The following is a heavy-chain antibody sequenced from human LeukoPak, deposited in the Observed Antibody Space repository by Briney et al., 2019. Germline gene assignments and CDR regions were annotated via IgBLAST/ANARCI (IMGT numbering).Heavy chain of an antibody. J-gene: IGHJ4*02. CDR1: GGTFSSYA. CDR3: ARGIVATITGLDY. V-gene: IGHV1-69*04. Sequence: ASVKVSCKASGGTFSSYAIGWARQAPGQGLEWMGRIIPILGIANYAQKFQGRVTITADKSTSTAYMELSSLRSEDTAVYYCARGIVATITGLDYWGQGTLVTVSS. D-gene: IGHD5-12*01. CDR2: IIPILGIA.